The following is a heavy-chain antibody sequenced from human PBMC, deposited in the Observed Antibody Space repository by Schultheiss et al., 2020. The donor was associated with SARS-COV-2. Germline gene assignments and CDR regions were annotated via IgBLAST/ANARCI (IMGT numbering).Heavy chain of an antibody. CDR3: ASGFYDFWSGYYKDDY. CDR1: GFTFSSYG. V-gene: IGHV3-30*03. CDR2: ISYDGSNK. D-gene: IGHD3-3*01. Sequence: GGSLRLSCAASGFTFSSYGMHWVRQAPGKGLEWVAVISYDGSNKYYADSVKGRFTISRDNSKNTLYLQMNSLRAEDTAVYYCASGFYDFWSGYYKDDYWGQGTLGTVSS. J-gene: IGHJ4*02.